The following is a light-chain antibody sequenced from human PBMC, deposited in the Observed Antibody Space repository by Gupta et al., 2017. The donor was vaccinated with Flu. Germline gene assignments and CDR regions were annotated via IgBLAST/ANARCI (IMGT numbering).Light chain of an antibody. CDR2: EVS. CDR3: CSYAGSSTLVV. Sequence: SLAQPAPVFGPPGPAIPLPCTGTSSDIGSYKFVSWYQQHPGKAPKVMIYEVSKRPSGVSNRFSGSKSGNTASLTISGLQAEDEADYYCCSYAGSSTLVVFGGGTKVTVL. V-gene: IGLV2-23*02. CDR1: SSDIGSYKF. J-gene: IGLJ2*01.